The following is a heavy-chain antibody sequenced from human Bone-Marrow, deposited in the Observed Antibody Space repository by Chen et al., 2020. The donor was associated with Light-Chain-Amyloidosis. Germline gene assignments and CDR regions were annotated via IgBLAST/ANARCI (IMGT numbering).Heavy chain of an antibody. J-gene: IGHJ6*02. CDR3: AKDKGGSMGFGMDV. CDR2: ISWNSGVK. Sequence: EEHLVEPGGGLVQPGRSLRLSCEASGFNFEDYAMHWVLQAPGKGLEWVSGISWNSGVKGYVDSVRGLFTISRDGVKNSLYLQMNSLRPEDTALYYCAKDKGGSMGFGMDVWGQGTTFIVSS. CDR1: GFNFEDYA. D-gene: IGHD3-10*01. V-gene: IGHV3-9*01.